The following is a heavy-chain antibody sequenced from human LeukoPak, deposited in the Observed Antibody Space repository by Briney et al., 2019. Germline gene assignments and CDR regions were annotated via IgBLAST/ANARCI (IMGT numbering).Heavy chain of an antibody. CDR3: ARHASLSIAAYFEY. D-gene: IGHD6-6*01. CDR1: GGSISSSSYF. Sequence: SETLSLTCSVSGGSISSSSYFWGWIRQPPGKGLEWIGTIYYSGSTYHNPSLESRVTISVDTPKNQFSLKLSSVTAADTAVYYCARHASLSIAAYFEYWGQGTLVTVSS. J-gene: IGHJ4*02. V-gene: IGHV4-39*01. CDR2: IYYSGST.